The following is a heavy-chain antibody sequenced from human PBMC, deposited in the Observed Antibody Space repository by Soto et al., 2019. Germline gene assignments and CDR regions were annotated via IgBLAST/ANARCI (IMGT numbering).Heavy chain of an antibody. Sequence: GGSLRLSCAASGFIFSDYSMSWVRQSPGKGLEGVANIKQDGGEEDYVDSVKGRLTISRDNAKNSMYLQMNSLRAEDTAVYYCARVYYESRGPTKNGAFDFRGQGTMVTV. CDR2: IKQDGGEE. CDR3: ARVYYESRGPTKNGAFDF. D-gene: IGHD3-22*01. CDR1: GFIFSDYS. V-gene: IGHV3-7*01. J-gene: IGHJ3*01.